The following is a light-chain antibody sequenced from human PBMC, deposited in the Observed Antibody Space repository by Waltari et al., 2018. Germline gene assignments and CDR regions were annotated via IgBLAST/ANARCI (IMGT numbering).Light chain of an antibody. J-gene: IGKJ1*01. CDR2: DAS. Sequence: EIVLTQSPATLSLSPGERATLSCRASQSVSTYLAWYQQRPGQAPRLLISDASNRATGISARFSGSGSGTDFTLTISSLEPEDFAVYYCQQRSDWWTFGQGTKVEIK. CDR3: QQRSDWWT. CDR1: QSVSTY. V-gene: IGKV3-11*01.